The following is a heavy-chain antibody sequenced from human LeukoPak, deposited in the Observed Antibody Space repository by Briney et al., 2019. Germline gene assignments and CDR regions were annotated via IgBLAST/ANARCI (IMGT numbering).Heavy chain of an antibody. J-gene: IGHJ4*02. Sequence: IPSETLSLTCAVYGGSFSGYYWSWIRQPPGKGLEWIGEINHSGSTNYNPSLKSRVTISVDTSKNQFSLKLSSVTAADTAVYYCAGVSWPPGSSWYYFDYWGQGTLVTVTS. CDR2: INHSGST. V-gene: IGHV4-34*01. CDR1: GGSFSGYY. CDR3: AGVSWPPGSSWYYFDY. D-gene: IGHD3-10*01.